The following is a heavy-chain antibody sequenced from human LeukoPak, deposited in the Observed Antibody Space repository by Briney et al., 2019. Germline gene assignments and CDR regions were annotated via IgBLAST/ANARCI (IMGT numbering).Heavy chain of an antibody. Sequence: GASVKVSCKASGGTFSSYAISWVRQAPGQGLEWMGGIIPIFVTANYAQKFQGRVTITKDKSTSTAYMELSSLRSEDTDVYYCASGSTIYDILSGYFSSWFDPWGQGTLVTVSS. CDR3: ASGSTIYDILSGYFSSWFDP. CDR1: GGTFSSYA. V-gene: IGHV1-69*05. CDR2: IIPIFVTA. D-gene: IGHD3-9*01. J-gene: IGHJ5*02.